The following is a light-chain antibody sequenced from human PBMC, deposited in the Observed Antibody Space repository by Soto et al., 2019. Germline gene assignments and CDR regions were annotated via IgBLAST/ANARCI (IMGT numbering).Light chain of an antibody. V-gene: IGLV2-23*02. Sequence: QSALTQPASVSGSPGQSIAISCTGTNSNLGDYNLVSWFQQHPGEVPKLIIYEVTRRPSGVSNRFSGSKSGNTASLTISGLQAEDEAQYYCWSFAGISTFVFGTGTKVTVL. CDR2: EVT. CDR3: WSFAGISTFV. J-gene: IGLJ1*01. CDR1: NSNLGDYNL.